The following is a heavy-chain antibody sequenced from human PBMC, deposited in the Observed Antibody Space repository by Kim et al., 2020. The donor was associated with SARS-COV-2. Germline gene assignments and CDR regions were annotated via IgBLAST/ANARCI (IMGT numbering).Heavy chain of an antibody. V-gene: IGHV3-11*01. D-gene: IGHD6-13*01. J-gene: IGHJ3*02. CDR1: GFTFSDYY. CDR3: ARDGPAAAGFPFDAFDI. CDR2: ISSSGSTI. Sequence: GGSLRLSCAASGFTFSDYYMSWIRQAPGKGLEWVSYISSSGSTIYHADSVKGRFTISRDNAKNSLYLQMNSLRAEDTAVYYCARDGPAAAGFPFDAFDIWGQGTMVTVSS.